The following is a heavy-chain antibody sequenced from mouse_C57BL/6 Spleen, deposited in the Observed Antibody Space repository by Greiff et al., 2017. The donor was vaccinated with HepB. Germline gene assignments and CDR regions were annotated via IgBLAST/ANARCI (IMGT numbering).Heavy chain of an antibody. CDR3: ARHSNYVGAMDY. CDR1: GYTFTSYW. D-gene: IGHD2-5*01. Sequence: QVQLQQSGTELVKPGASVKLSCKASGYTFTSYWMHWVKQRPGQGLEWIGNINPSNGGTNYNEKFKSKATLTVDKSSSTAYMQLSSLTSEDSAVYYCARHSNYVGAMDYWGQGTSVTVSS. V-gene: IGHV1-53*01. CDR2: INPSNGGT. J-gene: IGHJ4*01.